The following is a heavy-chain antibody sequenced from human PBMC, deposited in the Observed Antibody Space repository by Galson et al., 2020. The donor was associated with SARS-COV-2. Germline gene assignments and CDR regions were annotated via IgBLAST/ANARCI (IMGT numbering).Heavy chain of an antibody. Sequence: SETLSLTCAVYGGSFSDYYWSWIRQSPGKGLEWIGEINHSGSTKSSPSLKSRVTIAVDTSKNQFSLKLTSMTAADTAVYYCARSRQDVTMXVVAIXXXXHYMDVWSRGTTVTLSS. CDR2: INHSGST. CDR3: ARSRQDVTMXVVAIXXXXHYMDV. CDR1: GGSFSDYY. D-gene: IGHD3-22*01. J-gene: IGHJ6*03. V-gene: IGHV4-34*01.